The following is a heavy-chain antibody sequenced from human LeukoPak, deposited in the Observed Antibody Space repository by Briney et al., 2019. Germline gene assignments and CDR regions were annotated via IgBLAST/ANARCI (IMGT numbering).Heavy chain of an antibody. CDR3: ARAAVVPAVNWFDP. CDR2: IIPIFGTA. CDR1: GGTFSSYA. V-gene: IGHV1-69*05. Sequence: SVKVSRKASGGTFSSYAISWVRQAPGQGLEWMGGIIPIFGTANYAQKLQGRVTITTDESTSTAYMELSSLRSEDTAVYYCARAAVVPAVNWFDPWGQGTLVTVSS. J-gene: IGHJ5*02. D-gene: IGHD2-2*01.